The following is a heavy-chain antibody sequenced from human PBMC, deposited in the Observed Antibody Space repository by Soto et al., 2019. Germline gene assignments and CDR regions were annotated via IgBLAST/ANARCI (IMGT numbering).Heavy chain of an antibody. Sequence: QVQLVQSGAAVKKPGASVKVSCKASGYTFTSYGVSWVRQAPGQGLEWMGWISGYNGNTNYAQKLQGRVTMTTDTSTSTAYMELRSLSSDDTAVYYCARAGKYYYGSGSPYYYGMDVWGQGITVTVSS. V-gene: IGHV1-18*04. J-gene: IGHJ6*02. CDR2: ISGYNGNT. CDR1: GYTFTSYG. D-gene: IGHD3-10*01. CDR3: ARAGKYYYGSGSPYYYGMDV.